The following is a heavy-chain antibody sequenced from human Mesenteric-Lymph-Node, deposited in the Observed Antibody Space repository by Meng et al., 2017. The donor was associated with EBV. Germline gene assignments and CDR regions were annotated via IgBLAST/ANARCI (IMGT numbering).Heavy chain of an antibody. J-gene: IGHJ4*02. CDR2: VYHRGSS. D-gene: IGHD3-10*01. CDR3: ARGLGGSRNYYFDY. Sequence: QVTLQESGPGLVKPSGTRPLTCTISGASITSGDWWSGVRQTPGKGLEWIGQVYHRGSSSYNPSLKSRATISVDNSNNQFSLRLTSVTAADTAVYYCARGLGGSRNYYFDYWGQGTLVTVSS. CDR1: GASITSGDW. V-gene: IGHV4-4*02.